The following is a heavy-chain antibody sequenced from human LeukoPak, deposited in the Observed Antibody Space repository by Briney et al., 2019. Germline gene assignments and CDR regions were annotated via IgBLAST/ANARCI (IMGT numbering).Heavy chain of an antibody. CDR1: GGSISSYY. J-gene: IGHJ4*02. V-gene: IGHV4-59*08. CDR3: ATSSSWPVYYFDY. Sequence: ASETLSLTCTVSGGSISSYYWSWIRQPPGKGLEWIGYIYYSGSTYYNPSLKSRVTISVDTSKNQFSLKLSSVTAADTAVYYCATSSSWPVYYFDYWGQGTLVTVSS. D-gene: IGHD6-13*01. CDR2: IYYSGST.